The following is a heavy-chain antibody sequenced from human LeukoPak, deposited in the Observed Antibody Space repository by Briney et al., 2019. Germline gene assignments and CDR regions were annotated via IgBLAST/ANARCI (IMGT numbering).Heavy chain of an antibody. J-gene: IGHJ6*03. Sequence: SETLSLTCAVYGGSFSGYYWSWIRQPPGKGLEWIGEINHSGSTNYNPSLKSRVTISVDTSKNQFSLKLSSVTAADTAVYYCARTTEQEARPPGYYYMDVWGKGTTVTVSS. V-gene: IGHV4-34*01. D-gene: IGHD6-6*01. CDR2: INHSGST. CDR3: ARTTEQEARPPGYYYMDV. CDR1: GGSFSGYY.